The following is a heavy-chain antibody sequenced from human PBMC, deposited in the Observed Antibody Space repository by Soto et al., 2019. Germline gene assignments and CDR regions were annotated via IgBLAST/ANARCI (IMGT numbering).Heavy chain of an antibody. D-gene: IGHD6-19*01. CDR2: INHSGST. Sequence: SETLSLTCAVYGGSFSPYFWSWIRQPPGKGLEWIGEINHSGSTNYNPSLTRRATLSVDTSKNQVSLKLTSVTAADTAVYYCARLASGWKYYYFDFWGRGTPVTVSS. J-gene: IGHJ2*01. CDR3: ARLASGWKYYYFDF. CDR1: GGSFSPYF. V-gene: IGHV4-34*01.